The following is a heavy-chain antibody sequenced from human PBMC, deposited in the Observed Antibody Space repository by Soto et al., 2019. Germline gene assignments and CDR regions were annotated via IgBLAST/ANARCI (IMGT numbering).Heavy chain of an antibody. CDR2: IYYTGTT. CDR1: DSPISSYY. V-gene: IGHV4-59*08. J-gene: IGHJ4*01. D-gene: IGHD3-22*01. Sequence: QVQLQESGPGLVKPSDTLSLTCTVSDSPISSYYWGWFRQPPGLGLEWVGYIYYTGTTTYNPSLRSRVAISLDASKSQFSLNLRSATAADTAVYYCARLGGYYQAFDQWGHGALVTVSS. CDR3: ARLGGYYQAFDQ.